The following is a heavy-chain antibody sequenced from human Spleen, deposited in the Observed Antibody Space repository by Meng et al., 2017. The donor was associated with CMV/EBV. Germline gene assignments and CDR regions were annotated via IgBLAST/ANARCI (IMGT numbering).Heavy chain of an antibody. Sequence: SGFAFTSYSMRWVGQAPGKGLEWVSSVSGSGGSTYYPDSVKSRFTTSRDNSRNTLYLQMGGLRADDTAVYYCARDLRGTVVRGVVDSWGQGTLVTVSS. D-gene: IGHD3-10*01. CDR1: GFAFTSYS. CDR3: ARDLRGTVVRGVVDS. J-gene: IGHJ4*02. CDR2: VSGSGGST. V-gene: IGHV3-23*01.